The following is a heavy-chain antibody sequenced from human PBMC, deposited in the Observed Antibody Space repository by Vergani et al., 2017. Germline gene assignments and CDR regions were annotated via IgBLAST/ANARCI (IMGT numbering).Heavy chain of an antibody. V-gene: IGHV4-59*01. CDR2: IYYSWST. CDR3: ARGGSSSWYCDY. CDR1: GGSISSYY. D-gene: IGHD6-13*01. Sequence: QVQLQESGPGLVKPSETLSLTCTVSGGSISSYYWSWIRQPPGKGLEWIGYIYYSWSTNYNPSLQSRVTISVDTSKNQFSLKLSSVTAADTAVYYCARGGSSSWYCDYWGQGTLVTVSS. J-gene: IGHJ4*02.